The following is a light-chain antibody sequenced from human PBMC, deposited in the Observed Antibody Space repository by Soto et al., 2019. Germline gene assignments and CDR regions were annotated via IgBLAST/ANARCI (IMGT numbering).Light chain of an antibody. J-gene: IGLJ2*01. Sequence: NFMLTQPNSVSESPGKTVTISCTRSSGSIASNYVQWYQQRPGSAPTTVIYEDNQRPSGVPDRFPGSIDSSSNSASLTISGLKTEDEADYYCQSYDSSNPVVFGGGTKLTVL. CDR1: SGSIASNY. V-gene: IGLV6-57*04. CDR3: QSYDSSNPVV. CDR2: EDN.